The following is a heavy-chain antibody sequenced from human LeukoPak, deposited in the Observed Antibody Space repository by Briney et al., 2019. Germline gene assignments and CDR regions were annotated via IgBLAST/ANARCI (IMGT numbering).Heavy chain of an antibody. CDR1: GYTFTSYY. V-gene: IGHV1-46*01. D-gene: IGHD3-22*01. Sequence: ASVTVSCKASGYTFTSYYMHWVRQAPGQGLEWMGSINPSGGNTSYAQKFQGRVTMPRDQSTSTVYMELSNLRSEDTAGYYCARLYYYDSSGYLDFDLWGRGTLVTVSS. CDR2: INPSGGNT. CDR3: ARLYYYDSSGYLDFDL. J-gene: IGHJ2*01.